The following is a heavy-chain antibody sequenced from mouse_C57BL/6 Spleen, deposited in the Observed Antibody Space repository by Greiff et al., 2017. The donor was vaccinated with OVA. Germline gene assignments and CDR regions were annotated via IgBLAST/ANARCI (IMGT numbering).Heavy chain of an antibody. V-gene: IGHV5-17*01. CDR3: ARLWFAY. CDR2: ISSGSSTI. CDR1: GFTFSDYG. J-gene: IGHJ3*01. Sequence: EVKLVESGGGLVKPGGSLKLSCAASGFTFSDYGMHWVRQAPEKGLEWVAYISSGSSTIYYAEKVKGRFTISRDNAKNTLFLQMTSLSSEDTAMYYCARLWFAYWGQGTLVTVSA.